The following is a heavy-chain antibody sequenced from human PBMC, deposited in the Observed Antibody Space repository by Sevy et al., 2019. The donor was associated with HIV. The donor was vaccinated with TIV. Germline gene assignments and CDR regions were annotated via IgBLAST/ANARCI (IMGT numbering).Heavy chain of an antibody. CDR1: GFTFSNAW. Sequence: GGSLRLSCAASGFTFSNAWMSWVRQAPGKGLEWVGRIKSKTDGGTTDYAAPVKGRFTISREDSKTTLYLQMNSLKTEEIDVYYCTTALLYYYASSGYYPYFDYWGQGTLVTVSS. CDR3: TTALLYYYASSGYYPYFDY. CDR2: IKSKTDGGTT. V-gene: IGHV3-15*01. D-gene: IGHD3-22*01. J-gene: IGHJ4*02.